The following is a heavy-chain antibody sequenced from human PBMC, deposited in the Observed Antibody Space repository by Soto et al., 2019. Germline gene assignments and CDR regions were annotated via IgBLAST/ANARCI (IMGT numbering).Heavy chain of an antibody. D-gene: IGHD2-15*01. Sequence: PSETLSLTCTVSGGSISSGGYYWSWIRQHPGKGLEWIGYIYYSGSTYYNPSLKSQVTISVDTSKNQFSLKLSSVTAADTAVYYCARVSLVAVSTGYYYGMDVWGQGTTVTVSS. V-gene: IGHV4-31*01. CDR1: GGSISSGGYY. J-gene: IGHJ6*02. CDR2: IYYSGST. CDR3: ARVSLVAVSTGYYYGMDV.